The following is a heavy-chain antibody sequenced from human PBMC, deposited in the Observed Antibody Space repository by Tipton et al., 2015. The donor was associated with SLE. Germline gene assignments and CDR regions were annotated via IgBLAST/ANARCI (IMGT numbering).Heavy chain of an antibody. V-gene: IGHV3-7*03. Sequence: SLRLSCAASGFTFSSYWMSWVRQAPGKGLEWVANIKQDGSEKYFVDSVKGRFTISRDNAKNSLYLQMNSLRAEDTAVYYCARDFSSSWYEGFFQHWGQGTPVTVSS. CDR2: IKQDGSEK. CDR1: GFTFSSYW. CDR3: ARDFSSSWYEGFFQH. D-gene: IGHD6-13*01. J-gene: IGHJ1*01.